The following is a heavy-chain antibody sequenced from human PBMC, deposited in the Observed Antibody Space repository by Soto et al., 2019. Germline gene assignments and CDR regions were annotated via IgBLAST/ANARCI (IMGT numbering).Heavy chain of an antibody. D-gene: IGHD6-13*01. CDR2: ISASGSST. CDR3: AKNVKESKQPMDV. CDR1: GLTFSSYA. Sequence: EVQLLESGGGLVQPGGSLRLSCAVSGLTFSSYAFTLVRQAPGKGLEWVSAISASGSSTYYADSVKGRFTISRDNSKNTLYRKKNSLRAEDTDVYYCAKNVKESKQPMDVWGEGTTVTVSS. V-gene: IGHV3-23*01. J-gene: IGHJ6*03.